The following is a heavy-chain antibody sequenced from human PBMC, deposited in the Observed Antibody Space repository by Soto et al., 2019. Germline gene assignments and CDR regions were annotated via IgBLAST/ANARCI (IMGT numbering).Heavy chain of an antibody. V-gene: IGHV1-69*13. J-gene: IGHJ3*02. Sequence: GASVKVSCKASGVTFSSYAISWVRQAPLQGLEWMGGIIPIFGPANYAQKFQGRVTITAEESTSTAYMELSSLRSEDTAVYYCARNLGDSSGYYPDAFDIWGQGSMVTVSS. CDR3: ARNLGDSSGYYPDAFDI. CDR1: GVTFSSYA. CDR2: IIPIFGPA. D-gene: IGHD3-22*01.